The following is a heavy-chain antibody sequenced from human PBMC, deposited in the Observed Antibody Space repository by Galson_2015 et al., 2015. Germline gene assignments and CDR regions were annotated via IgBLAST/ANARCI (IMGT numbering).Heavy chain of an antibody. J-gene: IGHJ4*02. D-gene: IGHD2-21*02. CDR1: GGSISSGGYY. V-gene: IGHV4-31*03. CDR3: ARGPVVTSSFDY. Sequence: TLSLTCTVSGGSISSGGYYWSWIRQHPGKGLEWIGYIYYSGSTYYNPSLKSRVTISVDTSKNQFSLKLSSVTAADTAVYYCARGPVVTSSFDYWGQGTLVTVSS. CDR2: IYYSGST.